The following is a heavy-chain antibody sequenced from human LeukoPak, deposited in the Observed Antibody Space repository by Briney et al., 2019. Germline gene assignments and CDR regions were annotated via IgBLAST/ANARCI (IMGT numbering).Heavy chain of an antibody. Sequence: GGSLRLSCAASGFTFSDYYMSWIRQAPGKGLEWVSYISSSGSTIYYADSVKGRFTISRDNAKKSLSLQMNSLRADDTAVYYCARGYSSSWYLDWGQGTLVTVSS. CDR3: ARGYSSSWYLD. J-gene: IGHJ4*02. D-gene: IGHD6-13*01. CDR2: ISSSGSTI. V-gene: IGHV3-11*04. CDR1: GFTFSDYY.